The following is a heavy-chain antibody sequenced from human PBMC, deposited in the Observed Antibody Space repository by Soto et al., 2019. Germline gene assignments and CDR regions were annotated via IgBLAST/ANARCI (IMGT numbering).Heavy chain of an antibody. V-gene: IGHV3-15*01. CDR3: TTKPGARYCSGGSCYSTDY. CDR2: IKSKTDGGTT. CDR1: GFTFSNAW. Sequence: PGGSLRLSCAASGFTFSNAWMSWVRQAPGKGLEWVGRIKSKTDGGTTDYAAPVKGRFTISRDDSKNTLYLQMNSLKTEDTAVYYCTTKPGARYCSGGSCYSTDYWGQGTLVTVSS. J-gene: IGHJ4*02. D-gene: IGHD2-15*01.